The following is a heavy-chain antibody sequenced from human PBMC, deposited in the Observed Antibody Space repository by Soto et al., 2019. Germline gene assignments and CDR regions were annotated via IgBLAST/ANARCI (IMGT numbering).Heavy chain of an antibody. CDR2: IIPLFGTP. D-gene: IGHD1-1*01. Sequence: QGLLMQSGAEVKKPGSSVKVSCTSTGGPFSSYGISWVRQVPGQGLEWLGGIIPLFGTPSYARKFQDRLTIGADESTTTAYMELSSLTSEDTAMYFCARDGTIQMANFDFWGQGTLVTVSS. CDR3: ARDGTIQMANFDF. J-gene: IGHJ4*02. V-gene: IGHV1-69*01. CDR1: GGPFSSYG.